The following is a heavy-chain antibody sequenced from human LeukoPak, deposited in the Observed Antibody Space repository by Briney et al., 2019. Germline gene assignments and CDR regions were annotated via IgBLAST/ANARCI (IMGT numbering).Heavy chain of an antibody. D-gene: IGHD6-19*01. CDR2: ITASGDDT. CDR3: AKGGWLDC. V-gene: IGHV3-23*01. Sequence: PGRSLRLSCAASGFTSSSYSMGWVRPAPGEGLEWVSVITASGDDTYYVDSVKGRFTISRDNSKNTLYLQMNSLRDEDTAVYSCAKGGWLDCWGQGTLVTVSP. CDR1: GFTSSSYS. J-gene: IGHJ4*02.